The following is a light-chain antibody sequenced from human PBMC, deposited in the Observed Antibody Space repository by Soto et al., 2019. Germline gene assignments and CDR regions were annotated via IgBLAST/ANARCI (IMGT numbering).Light chain of an antibody. V-gene: IGLV1-40*01. CDR2: GNT. CDR3: QPYDSSLTAV. CDR1: SSNIGADFD. J-gene: IGLJ1*01. Sequence: QSVLTQPPSVSGAPGQRITISCTGSSSNIGADFDVYWYQQLPGAAPKLLIYGNTNRPSGVPDRFSGSKSGTSASLAITGLQAEDEADYYCQPYDSSLTAVLGTGPKVTVL.